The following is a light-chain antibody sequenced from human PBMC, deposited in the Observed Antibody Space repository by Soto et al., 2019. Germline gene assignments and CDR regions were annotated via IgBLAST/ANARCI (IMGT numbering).Light chain of an antibody. V-gene: IGKV3-15*01. J-gene: IGKJ2*01. Sequence: EIVMTQSPDTLSVSPGERATLSCRASQSVRSNLAWYQQKPGQAPRLLIYDASSRATGIPARFSGSGSGTEFTLTISSLQSEDFAIYYCQQYNYWPPYTFGQGTKLEIK. CDR1: QSVRSN. CDR3: QQYNYWPPYT. CDR2: DAS.